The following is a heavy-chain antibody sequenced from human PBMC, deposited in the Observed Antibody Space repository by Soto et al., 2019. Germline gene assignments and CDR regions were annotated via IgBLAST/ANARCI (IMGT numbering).Heavy chain of an antibody. CDR1: GGSISIGGYS. CDR3: ARARDEYLDY. CDR2: IYHSGST. J-gene: IGHJ4*02. Sequence: SETLSLTCAVSGGSISIGGYSWSCIRQPPGKGLEWIGYIYHSGSTYYNPSLKSRVTISVDRSKNQFSLKLSSVTAADTAVYYCARARDEYLDYWGQGTLVTVSS. D-gene: IGHD6-6*01. V-gene: IGHV4-30-2*01.